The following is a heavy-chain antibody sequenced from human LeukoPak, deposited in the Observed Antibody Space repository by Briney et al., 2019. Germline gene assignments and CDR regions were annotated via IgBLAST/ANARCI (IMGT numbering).Heavy chain of an antibody. Sequence: PGGSLRLSCAASGFTFSSYGMNWVRQAPGKGLEWVASISSTGSYIYYADSGKGRFTIPRDNAKKSLYLQMNSLRAEDTAVYYCARVVTVAWSERRPGYFYMDVWGKGTTVTVSS. CDR2: ISSTGSYI. CDR1: GFTFSSYG. D-gene: IGHD1-1*01. V-gene: IGHV3-21*01. J-gene: IGHJ6*03. CDR3: ARVVTVAWSERRPGYFYMDV.